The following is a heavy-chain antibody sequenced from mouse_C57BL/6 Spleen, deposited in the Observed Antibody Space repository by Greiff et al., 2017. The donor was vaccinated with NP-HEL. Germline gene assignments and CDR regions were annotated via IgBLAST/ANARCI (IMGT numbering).Heavy chain of an antibody. CDR1: GYAFSSYW. CDR2: IYPGDGDT. CDR3: ARSPEGVGAMDY. Sequence: VQLQQSGAELVKPGASVKISCKASGYAFSSYWMNWVKQRPGKGLEWIGQIYPGDGDTNYNGKFKGKATLTADKSSSTAYMQLSSLTSEDSAVYFCARSPEGVGAMDYWGQGTSVTVSS. V-gene: IGHV1-80*01. D-gene: IGHD3-3*01. J-gene: IGHJ4*01.